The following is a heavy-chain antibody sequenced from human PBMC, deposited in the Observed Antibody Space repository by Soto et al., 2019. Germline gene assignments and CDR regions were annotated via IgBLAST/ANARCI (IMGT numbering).Heavy chain of an antibody. J-gene: IGHJ6*02. V-gene: IGHV4-39*01. CDR2: IYYSGST. CDR3: ARHDIRASEVDV. Sequence: XXTLSLPCTVSGGSISSSSYYWGFIRQPPGKGLEWIGSIYYSGSTYYNPSLKSRVTISVDTSKNQFSLKLSSVTAADTAVYYCARHDIRASEVDVWGQGTTVTVSS. D-gene: IGHD2-15*01. CDR1: GGSISSSSYY.